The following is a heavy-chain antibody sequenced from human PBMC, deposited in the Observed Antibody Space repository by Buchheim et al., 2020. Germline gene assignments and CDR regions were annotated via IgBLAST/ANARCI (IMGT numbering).Heavy chain of an antibody. CDR1: GFTFSSYA. J-gene: IGHJ6*02. V-gene: IGHV3-30-3*01. Sequence: QVQLVESGGGVVQPGRSLRLSCAASGFTFSSYAMHWVRQAPGKGLEWVAVISYDGSNKYYADSVKGRFTISRDNSKNTLYLQMNSVRAEDTAVYYCAREFRYCSSTSCYKDYYYYGMDVWGQGTT. CDR3: AREFRYCSSTSCYKDYYYYGMDV. CDR2: ISYDGSNK. D-gene: IGHD2-2*02.